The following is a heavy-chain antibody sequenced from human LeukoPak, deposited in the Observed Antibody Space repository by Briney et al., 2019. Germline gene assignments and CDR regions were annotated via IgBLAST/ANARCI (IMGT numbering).Heavy chain of an antibody. Sequence: GGSLRLSCAASGFTIRSNWMSWVRQASGKGLEWVANIKQDGSEKYYADSVKGRFTISRDNAKNSLYLQMNSLRAEDTAVYYCARNRGLRRQIGPMDVWGQGTTVTVSS. J-gene: IGHJ6*02. CDR1: GFTIRSNW. D-gene: IGHD2/OR15-2a*01. CDR3: ARNRGLRRQIGPMDV. CDR2: IKQDGSEK. V-gene: IGHV3-7*01.